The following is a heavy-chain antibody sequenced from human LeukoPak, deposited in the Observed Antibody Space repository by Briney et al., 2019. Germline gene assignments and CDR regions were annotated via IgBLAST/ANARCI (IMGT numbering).Heavy chain of an antibody. Sequence: PGRXLRLSCAASGFTFSSYGMHWVGQAPGKGLEGVAVIWYDGSNKYYADSVKGRFTISRDNSKNTLHLQMNSLRAEDTAVYYCARDRYNWNGDFDYWGQGTLVTVSS. J-gene: IGHJ4*02. CDR3: ARDRYNWNGDFDY. V-gene: IGHV3-33*01. CDR2: IWYDGSNK. D-gene: IGHD1-20*01. CDR1: GFTFSSYG.